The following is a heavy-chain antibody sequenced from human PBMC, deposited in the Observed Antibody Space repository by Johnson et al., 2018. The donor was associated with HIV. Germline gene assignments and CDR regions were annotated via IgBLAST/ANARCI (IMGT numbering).Heavy chain of an antibody. Sequence: VQLVESGGGLVQPGGSLRLSCAASGFTVSSNYMSWVRQAPGKGLEWVSVIYSGGSTYYADSVKGRFTISRDNSKNTVYLQMNSLRAEDTAVYYCARVALPAPDVGAFDIWGQGTMVTVSS. J-gene: IGHJ3*02. CDR2: IYSGGST. CDR1: GFTVSSNY. CDR3: ARVALPAPDVGAFDI. V-gene: IGHV3-66*01. D-gene: IGHD1-14*01.